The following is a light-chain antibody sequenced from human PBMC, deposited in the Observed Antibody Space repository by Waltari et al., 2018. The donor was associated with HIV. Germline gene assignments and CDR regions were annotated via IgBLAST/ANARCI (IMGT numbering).Light chain of an antibody. Sequence: QSVLTQPPSVSAAPGQKVTISCSDSSPNVGNFDVSWYQQGPGTAPKLLIYDNVKRPSVIPDRFSGSKSGTSATLAITELQTGDEAYYYCASWDYSLTGVVFGGGTKLTVL. J-gene: IGLJ2*01. V-gene: IGLV1-51*01. CDR1: SPNVGNFD. CDR2: DNV. CDR3: ASWDYSLTGVV.